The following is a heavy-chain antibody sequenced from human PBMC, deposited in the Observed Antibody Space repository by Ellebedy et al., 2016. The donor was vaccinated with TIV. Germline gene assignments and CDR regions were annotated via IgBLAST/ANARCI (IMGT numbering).Heavy chain of an antibody. D-gene: IGHD3-3*01. V-gene: IGHV3-11*01. Sequence: GGSLRLSXAASGFTFSDYYMSWIRQAPGKGLEWVSYISSSGSTIYYADSVKGRFTISRDNAKNSLYLQMNSLRAEDTAVYYCAKDLSDYDFWSGPFDYWGQGTLVTVSS. CDR3: AKDLSDYDFWSGPFDY. CDR1: GFTFSDYY. J-gene: IGHJ4*02. CDR2: ISSSGSTI.